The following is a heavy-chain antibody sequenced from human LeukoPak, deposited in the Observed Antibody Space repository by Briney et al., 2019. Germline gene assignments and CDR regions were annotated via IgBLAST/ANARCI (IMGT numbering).Heavy chain of an antibody. Sequence: PGGALRLSCAASGLTFSSYAMNWVRRAPGKGVEWGSPISGTGGTAYYADSVKGRFTISRDNAKNTLYLQMNSLSAEDTALYYCAKDLRDLNSLIETWGQGTLVTVSS. CDR3: AKDLRDLNSLIET. CDR2: ISGTGGTA. V-gene: IGHV3-23*01. CDR1: GLTFSSYA. J-gene: IGHJ4*02.